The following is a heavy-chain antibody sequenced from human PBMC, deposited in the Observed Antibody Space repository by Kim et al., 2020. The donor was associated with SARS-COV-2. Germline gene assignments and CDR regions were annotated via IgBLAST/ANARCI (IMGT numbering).Heavy chain of an antibody. D-gene: IGHD2-8*02. J-gene: IGHJ4*02. CDR2: IISTGIDT. CDR1: GFSFSNYA. V-gene: IGHV3-23*05. CDR3: AKGTLGKCTGVRCYDFDR. Sequence: GGSLRLSCAASGFSFSNYAMNWVRQAPGKRMEWVSSIISTGIDTYYADSVRGRFTISRDNSKNTLYLQMNRLRVEDTAIYYCAKGTLGKCTGVRCYDFDRWGRGTLATVSS.